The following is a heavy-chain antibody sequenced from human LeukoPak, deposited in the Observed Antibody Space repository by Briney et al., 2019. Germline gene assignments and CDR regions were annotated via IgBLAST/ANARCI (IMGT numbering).Heavy chain of an antibody. J-gene: IGHJ5*02. D-gene: IGHD4-17*01. CDR2: INPNSGGT. Sequence: ASVKVSCKASGYTFTGYYMHLVRQAPRQGLEWMGWINPNSGGTNYAQKFQGRVTMTRDTSISTAYMELSRLRSDDTAVYYCARDPNLRYDWFDPWGQGTLVTVSS. V-gene: IGHV1-2*02. CDR3: ARDPNLRYDWFDP. CDR1: GYTFTGYY.